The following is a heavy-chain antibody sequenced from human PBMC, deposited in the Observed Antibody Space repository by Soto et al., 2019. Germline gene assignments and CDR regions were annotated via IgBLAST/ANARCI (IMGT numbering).Heavy chain of an antibody. CDR2: MNPNSGNP. V-gene: IGHV1-8*01. D-gene: IGHD6-13*01. Sequence: QVQLVQSGAEVKKPGASVKVSCKASGYTFTSYDINWVRQATGQGLEWMGWMNPNSGNPGYAQKFQRQVNMTGNTSRSTAYMELSSLRSEDTAVYYCPRAAVADYWGQGTLVTVSS. CDR1: GYTFTSYD. CDR3: PRAAVADY. J-gene: IGHJ4*02.